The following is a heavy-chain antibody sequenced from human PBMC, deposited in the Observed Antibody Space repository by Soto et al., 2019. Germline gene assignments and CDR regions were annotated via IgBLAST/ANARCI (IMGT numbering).Heavy chain of an antibody. CDR1: GFTFSGSA. CDR2: IRSKANSYAT. D-gene: IGHD6-13*01. Sequence: GGSLRLSCAASGFTFSGSAMHWVRQASGKGLEWVGRIRSKANSYATAYAASVKGRFTISRDDSKNTAYLQMNSLKTEDTAVYYCTRLPSAAGIYYYGMDVWGQGTTVTVS. J-gene: IGHJ6*02. CDR3: TRLPSAAGIYYYGMDV. V-gene: IGHV3-73*01.